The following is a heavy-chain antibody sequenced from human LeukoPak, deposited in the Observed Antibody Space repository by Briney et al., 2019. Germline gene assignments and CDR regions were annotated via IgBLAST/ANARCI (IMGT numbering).Heavy chain of an antibody. D-gene: IGHD4-17*01. CDR1: GGSFSGYY. J-gene: IGHJ4*02. V-gene: IGHV4-34*01. Sequence: PSETLSLTCAVYGGSFSGYYWSWIRQPPGKGLEWIGEINHSGSTNYNPSLKSRVTISVDTSKNQFSLKLSSVTAADTAVYYCARRPPTVGTFGYWGQGTLVTVSS. CDR2: INHSGST. CDR3: ARRPPTVGTFGY.